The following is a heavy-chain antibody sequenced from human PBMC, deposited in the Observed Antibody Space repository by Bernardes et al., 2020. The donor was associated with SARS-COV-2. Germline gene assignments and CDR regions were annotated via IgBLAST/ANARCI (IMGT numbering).Heavy chain of an antibody. J-gene: IGHJ6*03. CDR3: AGTNPVGCSSTSCYSLFYYYYYMDV. Sequence: GGSLRLSCAASGFTFSSYAMSWVRQAPGKGLEWVSAISGSGGSTYYADSVKGRFTISRDNSKNTLYLQMNSLRAEDTAVYYCAGTNPVGCSSTSCYSLFYYYYYMDVWGKGTTVTVSS. CDR2: ISGSGGST. D-gene: IGHD2-2*02. CDR1: GFTFSSYA. V-gene: IGHV3-23*01.